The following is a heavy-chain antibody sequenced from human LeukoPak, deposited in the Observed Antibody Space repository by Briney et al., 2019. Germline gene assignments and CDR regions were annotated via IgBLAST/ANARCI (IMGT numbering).Heavy chain of an antibody. D-gene: IGHD4-17*01. CDR2: ISGSGSTI. CDR1: GLTFRSYE. J-gene: IGHJ4*02. Sequence: GGSLRLSCAASGLTFRSYEMNWVRQAPGKGLEGVSYISGSGSTIYYADSVKGRFTISRDNAKNSLYLQMNTLRAEDTAVYYCARDPGYGDYDYWGQGTLVTVSS. CDR3: ARDPGYGDYDY. V-gene: IGHV3-48*03.